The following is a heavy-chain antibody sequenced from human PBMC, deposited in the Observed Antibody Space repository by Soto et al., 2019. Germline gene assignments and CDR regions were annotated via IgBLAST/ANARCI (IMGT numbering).Heavy chain of an antibody. V-gene: IGHV3-9*01. D-gene: IGHD1-26*01. J-gene: IGHJ6*02. CDR3: ANARLWAGDGDNSYYDNAMDA. CDR2: ISWDSGRI. CDR1: GFTFDDYA. Sequence: EMQLVESGGGLVQPGRSLRLSCAASGFTFDDYAMYWVRQGPGKGLEWVSGISWDSGRIGYADSVKGRFTIYRDNAKNALTPQMNSLRHEATALYYYANARLWAGDGDNSYYDNAMDAWGQGTTVTVSS.